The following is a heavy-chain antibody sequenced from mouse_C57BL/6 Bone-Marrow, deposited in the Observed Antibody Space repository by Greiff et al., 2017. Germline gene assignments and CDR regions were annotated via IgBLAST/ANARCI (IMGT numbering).Heavy chain of an antibody. CDR1: GYTFTSYW. D-gene: IGHD1-1*01. CDR2: IYPGNSDT. Sequence: EVKVEESGTVLARPGASVKMSCKTSGYTFTSYWMHWVKQRPGQGLEWIGAIYPGNSDTSYNQKFKGKAKLTAVTSASTAYMELSSLTNENSAVYYCTRRDYYVPSWFAYWGQGTLVTVSA. V-gene: IGHV1-5*01. CDR3: TRRDYYVPSWFAY. J-gene: IGHJ3*01.